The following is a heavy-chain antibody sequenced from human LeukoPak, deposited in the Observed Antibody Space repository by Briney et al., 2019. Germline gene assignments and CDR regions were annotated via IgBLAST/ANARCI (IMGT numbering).Heavy chain of an antibody. V-gene: IGHV4-59*01. CDR1: GGSISSYY. CDR2: IYYSGST. D-gene: IGHD3-10*01. CDR3: ARYRIGETAGPNFDY. Sequence: PSETLSLTCTVSGGSISSYYWSWIRQPPGKGLEWIGYIYYSGSTNYNLSLKSRVTISVDTSKNQFSLKLSSVTAADTAVYYCARYRIGETAGPNFDYWGQGTLVTVSS. J-gene: IGHJ4*02.